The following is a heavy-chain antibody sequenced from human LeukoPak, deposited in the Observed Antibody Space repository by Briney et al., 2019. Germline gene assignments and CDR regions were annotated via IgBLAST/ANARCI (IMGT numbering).Heavy chain of an antibody. J-gene: IGHJ4*02. V-gene: IGHV3-43*02. CDR1: GFTFDDYA. CDR3: AKDEDYGTWEVDY. D-gene: IGHD3-16*01. CDR2: ISGDGTST. Sequence: AVGSLRLSCKASGFTFDDYAMHWVRQASGKGLEWVSLISGDGTSTYYADSVKGRFTISRDNNKNSLFLHMNSLRIEDTALYYCAKDEDYGTWEVDYWGQGTLVTVSS.